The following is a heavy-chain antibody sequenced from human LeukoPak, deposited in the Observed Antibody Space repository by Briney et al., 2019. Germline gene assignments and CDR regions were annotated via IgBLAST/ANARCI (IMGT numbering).Heavy chain of an antibody. Sequence: GASVKVSCKASGYTFTIYYMHWVRQAPGQGLEWMGIINPSGGSTSYAQKFRGRVTMTRDTSTSTVYMELSSLRSEDTAVYYCARDEIPVVTPYTRPDYWGQGTLVTVSS. J-gene: IGHJ4*02. V-gene: IGHV1-46*01. D-gene: IGHD4-23*01. CDR3: ARDEIPVVTPYTRPDY. CDR2: INPSGGST. CDR1: GYTFTIYY.